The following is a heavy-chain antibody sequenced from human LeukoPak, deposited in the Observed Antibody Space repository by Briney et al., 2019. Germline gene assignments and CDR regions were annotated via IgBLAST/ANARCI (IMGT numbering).Heavy chain of an antibody. J-gene: IGHJ4*02. D-gene: IGHD3-10*01. CDR1: GYTFTSYD. Sequence: ASVKVSCKASGYTFTSYDINWVRQATGQGLEWMGWMNPNSGNTGYAQKFRGRVTLTRNTSITTTYMELSSLRSEDTAVYCCARRSAYGSGSYYVDYWGQGTLVTVFS. V-gene: IGHV1-8*03. CDR3: ARRSAYGSGSYYVDY. CDR2: MNPNSGNT.